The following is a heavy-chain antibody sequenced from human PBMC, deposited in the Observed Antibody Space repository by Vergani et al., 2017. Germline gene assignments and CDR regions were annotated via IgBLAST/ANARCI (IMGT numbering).Heavy chain of an antibody. J-gene: IGHJ4*02. CDR1: GESFSGYY. CDR3: ARGRGYYSPLFGFDY. Sequence: QVQLQQWGAGLLKPPETLSLTCAVHGESFSGYYWSWIRQPPGKGLEWIGEINHSGSTNHNPSLKSRVTISVDTSKNQFSLKLSSVTAADTAVYYCARGRGYYSPLFGFDYWGQGTLVTVSS. V-gene: IGHV4-34*01. CDR2: INHSGST. D-gene: IGHD3-22*01.